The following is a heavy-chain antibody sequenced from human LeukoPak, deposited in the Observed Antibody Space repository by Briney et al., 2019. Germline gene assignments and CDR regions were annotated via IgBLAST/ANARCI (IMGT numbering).Heavy chain of an antibody. Sequence: GGSLRLSCAASGFTFSSYGMHWVRQAPGKGLEWVAVISYDGSNKYYADSVKGRFTISRDNSKNTLCLQMNSLRAEDTAVYYCAKDFSTYYYDSSGYYLDYWGQGTLVTVSS. V-gene: IGHV3-30*18. J-gene: IGHJ4*02. D-gene: IGHD3-22*01. CDR3: AKDFSTYYYDSSGYYLDY. CDR2: ISYDGSNK. CDR1: GFTFSSYG.